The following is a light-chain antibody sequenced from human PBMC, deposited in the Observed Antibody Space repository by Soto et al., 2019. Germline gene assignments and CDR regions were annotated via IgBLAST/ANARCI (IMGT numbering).Light chain of an antibody. CDR3: SAWDGSLNGYV. Sequence: QSVLTQPPSASGTPGQRVTISCSGSDSTIGRHTVNWYQQLPGSAPRVLMYNTDQRPSGVPGRFSGSKSGTSASLAISGLQSEDEAEYLCSAWDGSLNGYVFGTGTQLTVL. J-gene: IGLJ1*01. CDR1: DSTIGRHT. CDR2: NTD. V-gene: IGLV1-44*01.